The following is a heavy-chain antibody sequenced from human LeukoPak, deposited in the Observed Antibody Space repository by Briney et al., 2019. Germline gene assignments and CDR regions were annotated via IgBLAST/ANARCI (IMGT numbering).Heavy chain of an antibody. J-gene: IGHJ6*04. D-gene: IGHD2-15*01. V-gene: IGHV3-30*04. Sequence: GRSLRLSCAASGFTFSSYAMHWVRQAPGKGLEWVAVISYDGSNKYYADSVKGRFTISGDNSKNTLYLQMNSLRAEDTAVYYCARGRGYCSGGSCYVLDYYYYGMDVWGKGTTVTVSS. CDR3: ARGRGYCSGGSCYVLDYYYYGMDV. CDR2: ISYDGSNK. CDR1: GFTFSSYA.